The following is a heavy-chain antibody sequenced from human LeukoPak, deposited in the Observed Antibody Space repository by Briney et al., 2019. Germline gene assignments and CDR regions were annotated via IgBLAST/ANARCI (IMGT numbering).Heavy chain of an antibody. CDR2: IYPGDSDT. Sequence: GESLKISCKGSGYNFTSYWIGWVRQMPGKGLEWMGIIYPGDSDTRYSPSFQGQVTISADKSISTAYLQWSSLKASDTAMYYCARGAGIVGATRNFDYWGQGTLVTVSS. V-gene: IGHV5-51*01. D-gene: IGHD1-26*01. J-gene: IGHJ4*02. CDR3: ARGAGIVGATRNFDY. CDR1: GYNFTSYW.